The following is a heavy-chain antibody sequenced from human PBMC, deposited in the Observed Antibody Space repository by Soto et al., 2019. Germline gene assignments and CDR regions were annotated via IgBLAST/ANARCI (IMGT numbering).Heavy chain of an antibody. CDR2: ITDNGGST. Sequence: PWGCLRLSCAASGFTFSTYAITWVRQAPGKGLEWVSLITDNGGSTYYADSVKGRFTISRDNTKNTLFLQMNSLRAEDTAVYYCAKERATTTAFDYWGQGALVTVSS. J-gene: IGHJ4*02. D-gene: IGHD4-17*01. CDR3: AKERATTTAFDY. CDR1: GFTFSTYA. V-gene: IGHV3-23*01.